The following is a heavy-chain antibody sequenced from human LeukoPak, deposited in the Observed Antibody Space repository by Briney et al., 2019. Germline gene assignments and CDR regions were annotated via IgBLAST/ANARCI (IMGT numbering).Heavy chain of an antibody. CDR2: ISYDGTDK. Sequence: GGSLRLSCAASGFTFSNYDMHWVRQAPGKGLEWVAFISYDGTDKYYADSVKGRFTFSRDNSKYTLYLQMNSLRAEDTAVYYCAKGSSSGTVDYWGQGTLVAVSS. D-gene: IGHD3-22*01. CDR1: GFTFSNYD. CDR3: AKGSSSGTVDY. J-gene: IGHJ4*02. V-gene: IGHV3-30*18.